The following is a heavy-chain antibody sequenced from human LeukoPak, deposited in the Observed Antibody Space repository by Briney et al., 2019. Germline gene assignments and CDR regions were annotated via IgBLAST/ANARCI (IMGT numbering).Heavy chain of an antibody. CDR2: ISSSGSTI. J-gene: IGHJ6*03. CDR3: ARGYYGFWSGYYMLGYYYYYMDV. D-gene: IGHD3-3*01. Sequence: HPGGSLRLSCAASGFTFSSYEMNWVRQAPGKGLEWVSYISSSGSTIYYADSVKGRFTISRDNAKNSLYLQMNSLRAEDTAVYYCARGYYGFWSGYYMLGYYYYYMDVWGKGTTVTVSS. CDR1: GFTFSSYE. V-gene: IGHV3-48*03.